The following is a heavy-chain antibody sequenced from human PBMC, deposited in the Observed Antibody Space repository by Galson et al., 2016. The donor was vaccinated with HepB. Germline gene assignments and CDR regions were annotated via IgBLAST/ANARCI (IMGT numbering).Heavy chain of an antibody. D-gene: IGHD2-15*01. V-gene: IGHV3-15*01. CDR3: TARAAK. J-gene: IGHJ4*02. Sequence: SLRLSCAASGFTFTNAWMSWVRQAPGKGLEWVGRIRGKSDGGTTDYAAAVKGSLTISRDDSKNTLYLQMSSLTTEDTAVYYCTARAAKGGQGTLVTVSS. CDR1: GFTFTNAW. CDR2: IRGKSDGGTT.